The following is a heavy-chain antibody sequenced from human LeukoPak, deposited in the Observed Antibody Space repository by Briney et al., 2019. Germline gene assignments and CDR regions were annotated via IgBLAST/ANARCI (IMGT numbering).Heavy chain of an antibody. CDR2: IYYSGST. V-gene: IGHV4-59*01. J-gene: IGHJ3*02. D-gene: IGHD2-8*01. CDR1: GGSFSGYY. CDR3: TRSTNLEAFDI. Sequence: SETLSLTCAVYGGSFSGYYWSWIRQPPGKGLEWIGYIYYSGSTNYNPSLKSRVTVSVDTSKNQCSLKLSSVTTADTAVYYCTRSTNLEAFDIWGQGTMVTVSS.